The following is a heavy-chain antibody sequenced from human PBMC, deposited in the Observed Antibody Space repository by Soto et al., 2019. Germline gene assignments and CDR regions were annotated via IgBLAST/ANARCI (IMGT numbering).Heavy chain of an antibody. J-gene: IGHJ5*02. CDR3: AKATLGMTTVTTFDP. CDR2: ISYDGSNK. CDR1: GFTFSSYG. V-gene: IGHV3-30*18. D-gene: IGHD4-17*01. Sequence: QVQLVESGGGVVQPGRSLRLSCAASGFTFSSYGMHWVRQAPGKGLEWVAVISYDGSNKYYADSVKGRFTISRDNSKNTLYLQMNSLRAEDTAVYYCAKATLGMTTVTTFDPWGQGTLVTVSS.